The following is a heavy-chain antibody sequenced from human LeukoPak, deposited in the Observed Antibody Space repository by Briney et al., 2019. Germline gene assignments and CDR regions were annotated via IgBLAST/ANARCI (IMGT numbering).Heavy chain of an antibody. J-gene: IGHJ6*02. CDR1: GFTFSSYG. CDR3: AKTFGHTVYYGMDV. Sequence: SGRSLRLSCAASGFTFSSYGMHWVRQAPGKGLEWVAVISYDGSNKYYADSVKGRFTISRDNSKNTLYLQMNSLRAEDTAVYYCAKTFGHTVYYGMDVWGQGTLVTVSS. CDR2: ISYDGSNK. D-gene: IGHD2-2*02. V-gene: IGHV3-30*18.